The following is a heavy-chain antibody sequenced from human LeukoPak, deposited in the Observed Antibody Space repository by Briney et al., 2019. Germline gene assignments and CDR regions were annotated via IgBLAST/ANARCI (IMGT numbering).Heavy chain of an antibody. D-gene: IGHD3-3*01. V-gene: IGHV4-30-4*08. J-gene: IGHJ4*02. CDR1: GGSISSGDYY. CDR3: ARLYYDFWSGYYSYFDY. CDR2: IYYSGST. Sequence: SSETLSLTCTVSGGSISSGDYYWSWIRQPPGKGLEWIGYIYYSGSTNYNPSLKSRVTISVDTSKNQFSLKLSSVTAADTAVYYCARLYYDFWSGYYSYFDYWGQGTLVTVSS.